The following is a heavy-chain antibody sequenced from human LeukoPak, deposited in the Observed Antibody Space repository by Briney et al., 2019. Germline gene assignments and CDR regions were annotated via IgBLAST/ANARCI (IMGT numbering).Heavy chain of an antibody. CDR1: GFTFSSYS. CDR3: ASYDSSGYYSFDY. CDR2: ISSSSNYI. J-gene: IGHJ4*02. V-gene: IGHV3-21*01. D-gene: IGHD3-22*01. Sequence: GGSLRLSCAASGFTFSSYSMNWVRQAPGKGLEWVSSISSSSNYIYYADSVKGRFTISRDNAKNSLYLQMNSLRAEDTAVYYCASYDSSGYYSFDYWGQGTLVTVSS.